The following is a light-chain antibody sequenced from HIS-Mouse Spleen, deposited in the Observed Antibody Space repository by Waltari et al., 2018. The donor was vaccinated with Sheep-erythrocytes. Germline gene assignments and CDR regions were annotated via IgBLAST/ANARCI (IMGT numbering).Light chain of an antibody. CDR2: DAS. CDR3: QQYDNLLT. J-gene: IGKJ4*01. V-gene: IGKV1-33*01. CDR1: QDISNY. Sequence: DIQMTQSPSSLSASVGDRVTITCQASQDISNYLNWYQQKPGKAPKLLIYDASNLETWVPSRFSGSGSVTDFTFTISSLQPEDIATYYCQQYDNLLTFGGGTKVEIK.